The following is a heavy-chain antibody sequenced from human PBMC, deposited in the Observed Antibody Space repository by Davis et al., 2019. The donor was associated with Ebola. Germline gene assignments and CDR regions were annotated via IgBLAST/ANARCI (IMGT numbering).Heavy chain of an antibody. CDR2: IYYSGST. CDR1: GGSISSYY. V-gene: IGHV4-59*12. Sequence: SETLSLTCTVSGGSISSYYWSWIRQPPGKGLEWIGYIYYSGSTYYNPSLKSRVTISVDTSKNQFSLKLSSVTAADTAVYYCARGLTWSSGWYGIWFDPWGQGTLVTVSS. CDR3: ARGLTWSSGWYGIWFDP. J-gene: IGHJ5*02. D-gene: IGHD6-19*01.